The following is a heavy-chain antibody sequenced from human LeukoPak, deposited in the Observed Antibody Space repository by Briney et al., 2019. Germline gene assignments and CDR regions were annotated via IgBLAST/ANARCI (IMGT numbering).Heavy chain of an antibody. CDR2: IDPIDSYT. CDR1: GYSFTIYC. Sequence: GESLKISCKGSGYSFTIYCISWVRQIPGKGLECRGRIDPIDSYTNYSPSFQGHVTISAEKSISTAYLQWSSLKASDTAMYYCARHKCSGGSCYSPYYFDYWGQGTLVTVSS. CDR3: ARHKCSGGSCYSPYYFDY. J-gene: IGHJ4*02. V-gene: IGHV5-10-1*01. D-gene: IGHD2-15*01.